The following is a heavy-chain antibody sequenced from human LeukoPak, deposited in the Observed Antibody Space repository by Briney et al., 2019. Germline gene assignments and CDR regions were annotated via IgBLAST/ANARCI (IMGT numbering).Heavy chain of an antibody. V-gene: IGHV4-4*07. J-gene: IGHJ4*02. CDR1: GGSISSYY. D-gene: IGHD2-15*01. CDR2: IYASGST. Sequence: SETLSLTCTVSGGSISSYYWSWIRQPAGKGLEWIGRIYASGSTNYNPSLKSRVTMSVDTSKNQFSLKLSSVTAADTAVYYCAMTSVVAARLGFDYWGQGTLVTVSS. CDR3: AMTSVVAARLGFDY.